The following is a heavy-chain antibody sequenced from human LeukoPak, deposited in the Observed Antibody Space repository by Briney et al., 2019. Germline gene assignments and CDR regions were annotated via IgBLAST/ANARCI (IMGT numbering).Heavy chain of an antibody. Sequence: KTSETLSLTCTVSGGSISSYYWSWIRQPPGKGLEWIGYIYYSGSTNYNPSLKSRVTISADTSKNQFSLKLSSVTAADTAVYYCAREIPFWSGSYDYWGQGTLVTVSS. CDR3: AREIPFWSGSYDY. D-gene: IGHD3-3*01. CDR2: IYYSGST. J-gene: IGHJ4*02. V-gene: IGHV4-59*01. CDR1: GGSISSYY.